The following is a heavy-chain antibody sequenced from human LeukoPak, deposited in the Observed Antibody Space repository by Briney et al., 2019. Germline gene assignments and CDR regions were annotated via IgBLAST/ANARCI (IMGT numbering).Heavy chain of an antibody. D-gene: IGHD2-15*01. J-gene: IGHJ6*03. CDR1: GGTFSSYA. CDR2: IIPIFGTA. V-gene: IGHV1-69*05. CDR3: VSSGGSNYYYYYMDV. Sequence: GASVKVSCKASGGTFSSYAISWVRQAPGQGLEWMGGIIPIFGTANYAQKFQGRVTITTDESTSTAYMELSSLRSEDTAVYYCVSSGGSNYYYYYMDVWGKGTTVTVSS.